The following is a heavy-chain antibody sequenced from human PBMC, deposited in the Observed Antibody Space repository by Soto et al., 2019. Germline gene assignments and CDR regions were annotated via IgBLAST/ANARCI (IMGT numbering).Heavy chain of an antibody. Sequence: EVQLVESGGGLVKPGGSLRLSCAASGFTFSSNNMNWVRQAPGKGLEWVSSISSISNYIYYADSVKGRFTISRDNAKSSLYLQMNSLRAEDTAVYYCARGGLDYGDYAWYFDLWGRGTLVTVSS. CDR3: ARGGLDYGDYAWYFDL. CDR2: ISSISNYI. CDR1: GFTFSSNN. J-gene: IGHJ2*01. D-gene: IGHD4-17*01. V-gene: IGHV3-21*02.